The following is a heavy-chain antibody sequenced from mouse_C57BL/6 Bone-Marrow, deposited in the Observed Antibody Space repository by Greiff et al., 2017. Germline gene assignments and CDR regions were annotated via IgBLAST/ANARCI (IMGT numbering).Heavy chain of an antibody. CDR1: GFNIKDDY. J-gene: IGHJ3*01. CDR2: IDPENGDT. Sequence: VQLQQSGAELVRPGASVTLSCTASGFNIKDDYMHWVKPRPEQGLAWIGWIDPENGDTEYASKFQGKATITADTSSNTAYLQLSSLKSEDTDIYYCTTGLPAWFAYWGQGTLVTVSA. V-gene: IGHV14-4*01. CDR3: TTGLPAWFAY.